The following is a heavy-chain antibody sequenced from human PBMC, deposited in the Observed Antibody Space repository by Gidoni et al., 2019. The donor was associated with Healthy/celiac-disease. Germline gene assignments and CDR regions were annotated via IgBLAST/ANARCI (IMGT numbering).Heavy chain of an antibody. D-gene: IGHD4-17*01. CDR1: GGSFCGYY. CDR2: INHSGST. J-gene: IGHJ4*02. CDR3: ASSTVTTPRHDY. V-gene: IGHV4-34*01. Sequence: QVQLQQWGAGLLKPSETLSLTCAVYGGSFCGYYWSWIRQPPGKGLEWIGEINHSGSTNYNPSLKSRVTISVDTSKNQFSLKRSSVTAADTAVYYCASSTVTTPRHDYWGQGTLVTVSS.